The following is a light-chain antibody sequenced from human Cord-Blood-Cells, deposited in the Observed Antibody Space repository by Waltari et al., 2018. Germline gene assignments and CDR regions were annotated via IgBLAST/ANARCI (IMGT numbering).Light chain of an antibody. CDR2: LGGSGGY. J-gene: IGLJ3*02. Sequence: QPVLTQSSSASASLGSSVKLTCTLSSGHSSYIIAWHQQQPGKAPRYLMKLGGSGGYNKGVGGPDRFSGSSSGADLDLTISNLQSEDEADYYCETWDSNTRVFGGGTKLTVL. V-gene: IGLV4-60*03. CDR3: ETWDSNTRV. CDR1: SGHSSYI.